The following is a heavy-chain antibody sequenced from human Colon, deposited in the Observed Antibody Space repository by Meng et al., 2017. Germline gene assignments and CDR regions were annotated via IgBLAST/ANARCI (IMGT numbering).Heavy chain of an antibody. V-gene: IGHV4-30-4*01. CDR1: GGSISSGDYY. CDR2: IYYSGST. CDR3: ARVETATTNPYFDY. Sequence: QVQLQESGPGLVKPSQTLSLTCTVSGGSISSGDYYWRWIRQPPGRGLEWIGYIYYSGSTYYNPSLRSRVTISVDTSKNQFSLILTSVTAADTAVYFCARVETATTNPYFDYWGQGTLVTVSS. D-gene: IGHD5-24*01. J-gene: IGHJ4*02.